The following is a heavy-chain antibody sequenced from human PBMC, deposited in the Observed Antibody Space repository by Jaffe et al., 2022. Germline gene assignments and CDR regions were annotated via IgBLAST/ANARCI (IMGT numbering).Heavy chain of an antibody. J-gene: IGHJ4*02. CDR1: GGSISSYY. CDR3: AKWSNGWKAFDS. CDR2: TFHSGSS. V-gene: IGHV4-59*01. Sequence: QVQLQESGPRLVKPSETLSLTCTVSGGSISSYYWNWIRQLPGERLEWIGYTFHSGSSKYSPPFESRVTITIDTSKNQFSLNLSAVTAADTAVYYCAKWSNGWKAFDSWGQGALVTVSS. D-gene: IGHD6-19*01.